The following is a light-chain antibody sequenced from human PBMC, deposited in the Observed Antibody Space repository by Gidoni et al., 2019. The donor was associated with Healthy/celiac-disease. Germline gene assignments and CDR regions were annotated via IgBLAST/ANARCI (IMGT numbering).Light chain of an antibody. CDR3: QQYGSSPWT. CDR2: GAS. V-gene: IGKV3-20*01. J-gene: IGKJ1*01. CDR1: QSVSSSY. Sequence: ASQSVSSSYLAWYQQKPGQAPRLLIYGASSRATGIPDRFSGSGSGTDFTLTISRLEPEDFAVYYCQQYGSSPWTFGQGTKVEIK.